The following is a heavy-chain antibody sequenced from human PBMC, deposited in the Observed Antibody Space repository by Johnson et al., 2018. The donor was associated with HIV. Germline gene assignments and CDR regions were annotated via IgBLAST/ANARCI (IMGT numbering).Heavy chain of an antibody. V-gene: IGHV3-23*04. D-gene: IGHD1-26*01. J-gene: IGHJ3*01. CDR1: RFTFSSYA. CDR2: ISGSGRST. Sequence: VQLVESGGGLVQPGGSLRLSCAASRFTFSSYAMSWVRQAPGKGLEWVSAISGSGRSTYYADSVKGRFTISRDNSKNTLYLQMNSLGVGDTAVYFCAKDLVGPVPFDAFDVWGQGTSVTVSS. CDR3: AKDLVGPVPFDAFDV.